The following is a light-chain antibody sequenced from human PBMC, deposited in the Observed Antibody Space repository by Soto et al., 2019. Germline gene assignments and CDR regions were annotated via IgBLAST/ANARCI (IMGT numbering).Light chain of an antibody. CDR1: QSVSSY. Sequence: EIVLTQSPATLSLSPGERATISCRASQSVSSYFAWYQQKPGQAPRLLIYDASNRDTGIPARFSGSGSGTDFTLTISSLQPEEFAVYYCQQLSNWPLTFGQGTKVEIK. J-gene: IGKJ1*01. V-gene: IGKV3-11*01. CDR3: QQLSNWPLT. CDR2: DAS.